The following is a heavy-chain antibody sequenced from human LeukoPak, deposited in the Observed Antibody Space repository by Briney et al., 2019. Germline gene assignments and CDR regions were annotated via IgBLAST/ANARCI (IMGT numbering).Heavy chain of an antibody. CDR1: GFTFNGYA. CDR2: INDLGAT. Sequence: GGSLRLSCAASGFTFNGYAMSWVRQAPGQGLQWVSGINDLGATFYADSVKGRFTISRDNSKNTLYLQMNSLRAEDTAIYYCSKDRCTTTRCIAGFDFWGQGALVTVSS. V-gene: IGHV3-23*01. CDR3: SKDRCTTTRCIAGFDF. J-gene: IGHJ4*02. D-gene: IGHD2-2*01.